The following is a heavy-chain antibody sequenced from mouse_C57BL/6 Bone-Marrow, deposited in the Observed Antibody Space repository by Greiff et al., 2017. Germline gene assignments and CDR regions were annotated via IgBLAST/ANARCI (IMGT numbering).Heavy chain of an antibody. V-gene: IGHV5-9*01. D-gene: IGHD1-1*01. CDR1: GFTFSSYT. CDR2: ISGGGGNT. CDR3: SRQVTTVLATKYFDV. Sequence: EVKLVESGGGLVKPGGSLKLSCAASGFTFSSYTMSWVRQTPEKRLQWVAAISGGGGNTSYPDSVKGRFTISRDSDKNILYLQMSSLRSEDTALYYCSRQVTTVLATKYFDVWGTGTTVTVSS. J-gene: IGHJ1*03.